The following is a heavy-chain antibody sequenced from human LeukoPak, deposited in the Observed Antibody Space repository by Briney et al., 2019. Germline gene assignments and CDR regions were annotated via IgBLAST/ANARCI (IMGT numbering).Heavy chain of an antibody. Sequence: GGSLRLSCAASGFTFSKYWMLWVRQAPGKGLESVSRINTDGTVTTYADSVKGRFTVSRDNADNTMFLQMNSVRDEDTAVYYCAREGAAVSGTMDYWGQGTLVTVSS. D-gene: IGHD1-26*01. CDR3: AREGAAVSGTMDY. CDR2: INTDGTVT. J-gene: IGHJ4*02. CDR1: GFTFSKYW. V-gene: IGHV3-74*01.